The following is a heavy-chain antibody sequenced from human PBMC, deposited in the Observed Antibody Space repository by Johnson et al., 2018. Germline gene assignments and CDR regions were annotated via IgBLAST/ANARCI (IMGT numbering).Heavy chain of an antibody. Sequence: VQLVQSGGCLVQPGGSXRLSCAASGFTFSSYAIHWVRQAPGKGLEYVSVISSDGGSSSYANSVKGRFTISRENSKNTLYLHMGSLGDEDMAVNYCVVFAGAYGGVIGHYFDYWGQGTLVTVSS. CDR1: GFTFSSYA. V-gene: IGHV3-64*01. CDR2: ISSDGGSS. CDR3: VVFAGAYGGVIGHYFDY. D-gene: IGHD3-16*01. J-gene: IGHJ4*02.